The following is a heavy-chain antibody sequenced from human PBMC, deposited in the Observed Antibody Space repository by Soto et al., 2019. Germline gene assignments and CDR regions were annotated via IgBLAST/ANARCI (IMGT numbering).Heavy chain of an antibody. Sequence: SVKVSCKASGGTFSSYAISWVRQAPGQGLEWMGGIIPIFGTANYAQKFQGRATITADESTSTAYMELSSLRSEDTAVYYCARADVDIVATTYYYYYGMDVWGQGTTVTVSS. CDR3: ARADVDIVATTYYYYYGMDV. CDR2: IIPIFGTA. J-gene: IGHJ6*02. V-gene: IGHV1-69*13. CDR1: GGTFSSYA. D-gene: IGHD5-12*01.